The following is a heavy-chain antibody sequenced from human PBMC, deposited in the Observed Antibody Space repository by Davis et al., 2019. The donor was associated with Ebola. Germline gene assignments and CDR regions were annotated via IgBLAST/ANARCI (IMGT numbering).Heavy chain of an antibody. CDR1: GESFSSYY. CDR3: ARHCSSTSCSYFDY. D-gene: IGHD2-2*01. Sequence: SETLSLTCAVYGESFSSYYWTWIRQPPGRGLEWIGEVNHSGSTRYNPSLKSRVTISVDTSKNQFSLKLSSVTAADTALYYCARHCSSTSCSYFDYWGQGTLVTVSS. CDR2: VNHSGST. V-gene: IGHV4-34*01. J-gene: IGHJ4*02.